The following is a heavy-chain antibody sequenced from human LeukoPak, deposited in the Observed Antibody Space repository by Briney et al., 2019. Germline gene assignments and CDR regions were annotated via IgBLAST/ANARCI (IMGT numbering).Heavy chain of an antibody. V-gene: IGHV3-74*01. CDR3: TRDLAY. CDR2: VSTDGSST. J-gene: IGHJ4*02. Sequence: GGSLRLSCTGSGFTFGNYRMHWVRQGPGKELMWVSRVSTDGSSTNYADSVKGRFTISRDNAKNTVHLQMNSLRVEDTAVYYCTRDLAYWRQGTLVTVSS. CDR1: GFTFGNYR.